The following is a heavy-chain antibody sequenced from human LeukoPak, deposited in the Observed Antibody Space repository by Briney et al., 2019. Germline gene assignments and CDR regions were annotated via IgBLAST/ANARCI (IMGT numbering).Heavy chain of an antibody. D-gene: IGHD6-6*01. J-gene: IGHJ4*02. CDR1: GFTFSYYW. CDR2: IKQDGSQK. Sequence: GSLRLSCAASGFTFSYYWMTWVRQAPGKGLEWVANIKQDGSQKYYVDSVKGRFTISGDNAKNSVYLQMSSLRAEDTALYYCARIGYSSSSLDYWGQGTLVTVSS. V-gene: IGHV3-7*01. CDR3: ARIGYSSSSLDY.